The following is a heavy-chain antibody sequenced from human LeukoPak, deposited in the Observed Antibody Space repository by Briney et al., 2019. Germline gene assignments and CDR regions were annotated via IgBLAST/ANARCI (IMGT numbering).Heavy chain of an antibody. CDR1: GYTFTNYY. Sequence: GASVKVSCKASGYTFTNYYMHWVRQAPGQGLEWMGVINPSGDSTRYEQKFQDRVTMTRETSTRTVYMELSSLRSEDTAVYDCARGYSSSYRIDYWGQGTLVTVSS. CDR3: ARGYSSSYRIDY. CDR2: INPSGDST. V-gene: IGHV1-46*01. J-gene: IGHJ4*02. D-gene: IGHD6-19*01.